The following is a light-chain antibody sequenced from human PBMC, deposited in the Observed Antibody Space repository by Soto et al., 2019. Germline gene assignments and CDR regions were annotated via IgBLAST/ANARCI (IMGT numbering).Light chain of an antibody. CDR3: SLYVGSDNWL. CDR1: SSDVGGYNY. CDR2: EVS. V-gene: IGLV2-8*01. Sequence: QSVLTQPASVSGSPGQSITISCTGTSSDVGGYNYVSWYQQQSGKAPKLMIHEVSNRPSGVPDRFSGAKSGNTASLTVSGLQGEDEAEYYCSLYVGSDNWLFGGGTKLTVL. J-gene: IGLJ2*01.